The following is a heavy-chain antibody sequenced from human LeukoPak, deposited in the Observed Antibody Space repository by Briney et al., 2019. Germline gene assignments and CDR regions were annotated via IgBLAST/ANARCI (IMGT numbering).Heavy chain of an antibody. CDR3: ATREYPLSAFDI. Sequence: PGVSLRLSCAASGFTVSSNYMIWLRQAPRKGLEGVSVIYSGGSTYYADSVKGRFTISRDNSKNTLYLQMNSLRAEDTAVYYCATREYPLSAFDIWGQGTMVTVSS. J-gene: IGHJ3*02. D-gene: IGHD6-6*01. CDR2: IYSGGST. V-gene: IGHV3-66*01. CDR1: GFTVSSNY.